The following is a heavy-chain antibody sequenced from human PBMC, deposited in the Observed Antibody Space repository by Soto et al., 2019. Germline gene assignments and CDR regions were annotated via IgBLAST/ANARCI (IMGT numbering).Heavy chain of an antibody. V-gene: IGHV3-23*01. CDR2: ISGSGRST. Sequence: AGSLRLSCAASGFTFSSYAMTWSRQAPGRGVGGVSAISGSGRSTYYVDPVKGRFTISRDNSKNTLFLQMNSLRAEDTAVYYCAKDSPFSASYKEDAFDVWGQGTLVTVSS. CDR3: AKDSPFSASYKEDAFDV. CDR1: GFTFSSYA. J-gene: IGHJ3*01. D-gene: IGHD1-26*01.